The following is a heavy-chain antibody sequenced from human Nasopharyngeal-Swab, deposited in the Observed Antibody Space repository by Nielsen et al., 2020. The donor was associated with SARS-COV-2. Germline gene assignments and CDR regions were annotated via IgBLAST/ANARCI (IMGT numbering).Heavy chain of an antibody. CDR2: IKQDGSEK. Sequence: LKISCAASGFTFSIYWMSWVRQAPGKGLEWVANIKQDGSEKYYVDSVKGRFTISRDNAKNSLYLQMNSLRAEDTAVYYCAGDYYYYYGMDVWGQGTTVTVSS. CDR3: AGDYYYYYGMDV. V-gene: IGHV3-7*03. J-gene: IGHJ6*02. CDR1: GFTFSIYW.